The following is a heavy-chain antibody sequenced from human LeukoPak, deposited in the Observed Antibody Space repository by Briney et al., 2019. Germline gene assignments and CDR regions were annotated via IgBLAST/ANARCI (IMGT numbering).Heavy chain of an antibody. D-gene: IGHD2-2*01. J-gene: IGHJ1*01. CDR3: AGQPENTRGFY. CDR1: GGSITSTLYY. CDR2: IYYSGST. Sequence: SETLCLTCTVSGGSITSTLYYWGWFRQSSGKGLEWIGSIYYSGSTYYNPSLKSRVTISVDTSKNQFSLRLTSVTAADTAVYFCAGQPENTRGFYWGQGTLVTVSS. V-gene: IGHV4-39*01.